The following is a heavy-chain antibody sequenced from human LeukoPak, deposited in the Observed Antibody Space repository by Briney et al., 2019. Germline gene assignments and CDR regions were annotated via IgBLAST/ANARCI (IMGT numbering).Heavy chain of an antibody. CDR3: ARVGSGSYSSVDY. CDR2: INPNSGGI. J-gene: IGHJ4*02. CDR1: GYTFTGYY. D-gene: IGHD1-26*01. V-gene: IGHV1-2*02. Sequence: ASVKVSCKASGYTFTGYYMHWVRQAPGQGLEWMGWINPNSGGINYAQKFQGRVTMTRDTSISTAYMELSRLRSDDTAVYYCARVGSGSYSSVDYWGQGTLVTVSS.